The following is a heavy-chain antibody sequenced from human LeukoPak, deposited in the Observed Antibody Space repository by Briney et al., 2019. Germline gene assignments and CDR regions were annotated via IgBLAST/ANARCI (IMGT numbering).Heavy chain of an antibody. D-gene: IGHD3-10*01. CDR2: IRTSGGST. Sequence: GGSLRLSCAASGFSFTSYAMTWVRQAPGKGLEWVSEIRTSGGSTYYADSVKGRFTISRDSSKNTLYLQMHSLRAEDTAVYYCALRYYVSSPFDPWGQGTLVTVSS. J-gene: IGHJ5*02. CDR3: ALRYYVSSPFDP. V-gene: IGHV3-23*01. CDR1: GFSFTSYA.